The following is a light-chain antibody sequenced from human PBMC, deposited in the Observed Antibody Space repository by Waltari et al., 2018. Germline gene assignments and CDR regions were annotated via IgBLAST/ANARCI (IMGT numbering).Light chain of an antibody. J-gene: IGKJ4*01. CDR2: DTF. CDR1: RSCNTY. V-gene: IGKV3-11*01. Sequence: CRASRSCNTYLAWYQQKPGQAPRLLIYDTFYRATDIPARFSGSGSGTDFTLTISNLEPEDFAIYYCQQRSDWPLTFGGGTKVEIK. CDR3: QQRSDWPLT.